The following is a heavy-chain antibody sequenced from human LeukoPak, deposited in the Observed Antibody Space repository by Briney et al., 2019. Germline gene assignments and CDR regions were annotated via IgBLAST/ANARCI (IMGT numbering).Heavy chain of an antibody. CDR2: IYYSGST. CDR1: GGSISSNSYY. V-gene: IGHV4-61*05. J-gene: IGHJ3*02. D-gene: IGHD1-26*01. Sequence: SETLSLTCTVSGGSISSNSYYWSWIRQPPGKGLEWIGYIYYSGSTNYNPSLKSRVTISVDTSKNQFSLKLSSVTAADTAVYYCARRLVGAIAAFDIWGQGTTVTVSS. CDR3: ARRLVGAIAAFDI.